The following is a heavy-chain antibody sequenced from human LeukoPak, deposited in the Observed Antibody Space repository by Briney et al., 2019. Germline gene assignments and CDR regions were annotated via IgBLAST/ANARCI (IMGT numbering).Heavy chain of an antibody. CDR3: ARREYSGHSYFDY. Sequence: GESLKISCKASGYRFSDYWIGWVRQMPGKGLEWMGIIYPDDSDTRYSPSFQGQVTISADKSFGTAYLQWSTLKASDTAIYYCARREYSGHSYFDYWSQGTLVTVSS. CDR2: IYPDDSDT. CDR1: GYRFSDYW. D-gene: IGHD3-22*01. J-gene: IGHJ4*02. V-gene: IGHV5-51*01.